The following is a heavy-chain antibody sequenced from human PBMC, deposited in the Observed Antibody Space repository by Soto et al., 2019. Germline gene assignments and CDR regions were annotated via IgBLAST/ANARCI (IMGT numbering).Heavy chain of an antibody. Sequence: GGSLRLSCAASGFTFSSYAMHWVRQAPGKGLEWVAVISYDGSNKYYADSVKGRFTISRDNSKNTLYLQMNSLRAEDTAVYYCARDGDIVLVPAAPPDFDYYGMDVWGQGTTVTVSS. D-gene: IGHD2-2*01. CDR2: ISYDGSNK. CDR3: ARDGDIVLVPAAPPDFDYYGMDV. CDR1: GFTFSSYA. J-gene: IGHJ6*02. V-gene: IGHV3-30-3*01.